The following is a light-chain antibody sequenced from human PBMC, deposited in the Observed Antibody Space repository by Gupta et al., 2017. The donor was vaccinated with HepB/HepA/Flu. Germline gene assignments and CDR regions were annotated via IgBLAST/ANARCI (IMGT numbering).Light chain of an antibody. J-gene: IGLJ3*02. Sequence: SALTQPDSVSGSPGPSITISCTGTRSDVGGYNYVSCYQQHPGKHPKLRIYDVSNRPSGMASRFSDSKSANTASLTISVREEEDAADYYYSSFTSSNTGVFGGGTKLTVL. V-gene: IGLV2-14*01. CDR1: RSDVGGYNY. CDR2: DVS. CDR3: SSFTSSNTGV.